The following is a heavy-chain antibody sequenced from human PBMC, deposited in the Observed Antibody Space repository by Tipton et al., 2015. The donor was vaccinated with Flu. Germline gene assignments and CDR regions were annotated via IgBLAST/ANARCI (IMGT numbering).Heavy chain of an antibody. D-gene: IGHD6-6*01. CDR3: ARDPWAVPYYFGY. CDR1: GGSISSGTYH. CDR2: IYYSGST. J-gene: IGHJ4*02. Sequence: TLSLTCTVSGGSISSGTYHWGWIRQPPGKGLEWIGTIYYSGSTYYNPSLKSRVTISVDTSKNQFSLKVSSVTAADTAIYYCARDPWAVPYYFGYWGQGTLITVSS. V-gene: IGHV4-39*07.